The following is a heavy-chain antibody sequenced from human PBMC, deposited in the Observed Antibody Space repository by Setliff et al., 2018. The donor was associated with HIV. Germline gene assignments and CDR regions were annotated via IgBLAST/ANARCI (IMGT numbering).Heavy chain of an antibody. D-gene: IGHD2-8*01. CDR3: ATVLMVYAIGGRYFQH. V-gene: IGHV4-4*09. CDR1: GGSISSYC. Sequence: SETLSLTCTVSGGSISSYCWNWIRQSPGRGLEWIGFIFSSGSTKYNPSLQSRVTMSIDTSKNQFSLKLGSVTAADMAMYYCATVLMVYAIGGRYFQHWGQGTLVTVSS. CDR2: IFSSGST. J-gene: IGHJ1*01.